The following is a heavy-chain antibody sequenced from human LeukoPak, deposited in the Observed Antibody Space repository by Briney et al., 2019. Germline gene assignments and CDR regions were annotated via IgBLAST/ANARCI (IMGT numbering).Heavy chain of an antibody. CDR3: AIGMSGSNPYNWFDP. Sequence: PGGSLRLSCAASGLTFSNFAMSWLRQAPGKGLEWVSLIGGSGVNTFYADSVKGRFTISRDNSKNTLFLQMNSLRAEDTAVYYCAIGMSGSNPYNWFDPWGQGTLVTVFS. J-gene: IGHJ5*02. V-gene: IGHV3-23*01. CDR2: IGGSGVNT. CDR1: GLTFSNFA. D-gene: IGHD1-26*01.